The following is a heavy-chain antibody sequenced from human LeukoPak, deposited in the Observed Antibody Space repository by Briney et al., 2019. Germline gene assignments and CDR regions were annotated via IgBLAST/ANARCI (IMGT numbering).Heavy chain of an antibody. CDR2: ISAYNGNT. CDR1: SYTFTRYG. D-gene: IGHD6-19*01. CDR3: ARVSRQWLVYN. V-gene: IGHV1-18*01. Sequence: ASVKVSCKASSYTFTRYGISWVRQAPGQGLEWMGWISAYNGNTNYAQKLQGRVTMTTDTSTSTAYMELRSLRSDDTAVYYCARVSRQWLVYNWGQGTLVTVSS. J-gene: IGHJ4*02.